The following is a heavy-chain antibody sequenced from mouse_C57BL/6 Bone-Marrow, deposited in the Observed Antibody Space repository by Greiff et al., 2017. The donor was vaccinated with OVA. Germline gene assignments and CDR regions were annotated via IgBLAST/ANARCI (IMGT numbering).Heavy chain of an antibody. D-gene: IGHD2-4*01. CDR3: ARDLYDYDYYYAMDY. CDR1: GFTFSSYA. Sequence: EVQLVESGGGLVKPGGSLKLSCAASGFTFSSYAMSWVRQTPEKRLEWVATISDGGSYTYYPDNVKGRFTISRDNAKNNLYLQMSHLKSEDTAMYYCARDLYDYDYYYAMDYWGQGTSVTVSS. V-gene: IGHV5-4*01. CDR2: ISDGGSYT. J-gene: IGHJ4*01.